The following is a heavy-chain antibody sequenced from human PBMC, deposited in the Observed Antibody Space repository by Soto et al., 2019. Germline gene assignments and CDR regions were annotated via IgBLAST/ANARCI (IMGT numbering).Heavy chain of an antibody. V-gene: IGHV4-28*01. CDR3: ARMEIQGPIDY. D-gene: IGHD3-3*01. CDR2: IYYSGTT. Sequence: QVQLQESGPGLVKPSDTLSLTCEVSGYSISSSNWWGWIRQPPGKGLEWIGYIYYSGTTYYNPSLKSRVTMSVDTSKNQFSLKLTSVTAVDTAVYYCARMEIQGPIDYWGQGTLVTVSS. CDR1: GYSISSSNW. J-gene: IGHJ4*02.